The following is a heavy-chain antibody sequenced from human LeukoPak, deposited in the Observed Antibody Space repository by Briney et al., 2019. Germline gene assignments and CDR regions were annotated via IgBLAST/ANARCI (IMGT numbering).Heavy chain of an antibody. CDR2: IYTSGGT. D-gene: IGHD6-6*01. V-gene: IGHV4-4*09. Sequence: SETLSLTCTVSGDSISSYYWSWIRQPPGKGLEWIGYIYTSGGTNYIPSLKGRVTISIDTSKNQFSLKLSSVTAADAAVYYCARLTRLSTSPDRYYLDYWGQGTLVTVSS. J-gene: IGHJ4*02. CDR1: GDSISSYY. CDR3: ARLTRLSTSPDRYYLDY.